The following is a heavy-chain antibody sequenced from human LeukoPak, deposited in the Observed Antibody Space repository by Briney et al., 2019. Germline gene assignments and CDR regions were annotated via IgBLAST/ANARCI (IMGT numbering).Heavy chain of an antibody. D-gene: IGHD3-3*01. CDR1: GGSISSYY. J-gene: IGHJ5*02. CDR3: ARNYDFWSGYYEA. V-gene: IGHV4-59*01. Sequence: PSETLSLTCTVSGGSISSYYWSWIRQPPGKGLEWIGYIYYSGSTNYNPSLKSRVTISVDTFKNQFSLKLSSVTAADTAVYYCARNYDFWSGYYEAWGQGTLVTVSS. CDR2: IYYSGST.